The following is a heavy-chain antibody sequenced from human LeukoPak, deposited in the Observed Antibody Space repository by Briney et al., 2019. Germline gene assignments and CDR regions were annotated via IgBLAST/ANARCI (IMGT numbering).Heavy chain of an antibody. V-gene: IGHV5-51*01. J-gene: IGHJ3*02. Sequence: PGGSLRLSCKGSGYSFTSYWIGWVRQMPGKGLEWMRIIYPGDSDTRYSPPFQGQVTISADKSISTAYLQWSSLKASDTAMYYCARRPVGATSDAFDIWGQGTMVTVSS. CDR3: ARRPVGATSDAFDI. D-gene: IGHD1-26*01. CDR1: GYSFTSYW. CDR2: IYPGDSDT.